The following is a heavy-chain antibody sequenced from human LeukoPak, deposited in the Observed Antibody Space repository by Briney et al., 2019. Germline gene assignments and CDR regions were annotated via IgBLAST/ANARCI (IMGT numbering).Heavy chain of an antibody. D-gene: IGHD6-6*01. CDR1: GGTFSSYT. CDR2: IIPIFGTA. CDR3: ARDNLIAARGSLGWFDP. V-gene: IGHV1-69*05. Sequence: GSSVKASCKASGGTFSSYTITWVRQAPGQGLEWMGRIIPIFGTANYAEKFQGRVTITTDDSTSTAYMELSSLTSEDTAVYYCARDNLIAARGSLGWFDPWGQGTLVTVSS. J-gene: IGHJ5*02.